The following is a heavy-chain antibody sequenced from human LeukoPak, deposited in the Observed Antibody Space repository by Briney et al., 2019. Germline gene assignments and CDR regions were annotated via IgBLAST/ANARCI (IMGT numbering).Heavy chain of an antibody. D-gene: IGHD1-26*01. Sequence: SETLSLTCTVSGGSISSYYWSRIRQPPGKGLEWIGYIYYSGSTNYNPSLKSRVTISVDTSKNQFSLKLSSVTAADTAVYYCARGVGAPPTLDYWGQGTLVTVSS. CDR3: ARGVGAPPTLDY. CDR1: GGSISSYY. V-gene: IGHV4-59*01. J-gene: IGHJ4*02. CDR2: IYYSGST.